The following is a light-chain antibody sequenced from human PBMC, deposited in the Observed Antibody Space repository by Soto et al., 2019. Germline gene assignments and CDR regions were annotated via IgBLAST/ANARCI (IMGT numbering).Light chain of an antibody. CDR2: DAS. CDR3: QQYNSYRT. CDR1: QSISSW. J-gene: IGKJ1*01. V-gene: IGKV1-5*01. Sequence: DIQMTQSPPTLSASLVCRVTLPCRASQSISSWLAWYQQKPGKAPKLLIYDASSLESGVPSRFSGSGSGTEFTLTISGLQPDDSATYYCQQYNSYRTFGQGTKVDIK.